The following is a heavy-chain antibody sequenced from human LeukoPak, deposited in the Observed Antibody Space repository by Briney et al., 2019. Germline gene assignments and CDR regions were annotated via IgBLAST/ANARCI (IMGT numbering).Heavy chain of an antibody. CDR2: ISNSGHNV. D-gene: IGHD5-18*01. Sequence: GGSLRLSCAASGFTFSSYEMTWVRQAPGKVLEYISYISNSGHNVYYADSVKGRFTISRDNAKSSLYLQVDSLRAEDTAVYYCARDQGKYSHGQLDYWGQGILVTVSA. CDR1: GFTFSSYE. CDR3: ARDQGKYSHGQLDY. V-gene: IGHV3-48*03. J-gene: IGHJ4*02.